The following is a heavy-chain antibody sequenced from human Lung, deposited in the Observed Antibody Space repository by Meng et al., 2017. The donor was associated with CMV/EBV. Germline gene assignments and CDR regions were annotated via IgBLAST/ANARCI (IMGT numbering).Heavy chain of an antibody. Sequence: EFQVLECGGGLVLPGGSLRLSCTVSAFSLRSNCMHWVRQAPGKGLEWVSRIHVDGRGISYADSVKGRFTISKDDARNSLHLQMNSLRVEDTAVYYCARGLEENLGWEMGYWGQGTLVTVSS. J-gene: IGHJ4*02. CDR3: ARGLEENLGWEMGY. CDR1: AFSLRSNC. V-gene: IGHV3-74*01. D-gene: IGHD1-26*01. CDR2: IHVDGRGI.